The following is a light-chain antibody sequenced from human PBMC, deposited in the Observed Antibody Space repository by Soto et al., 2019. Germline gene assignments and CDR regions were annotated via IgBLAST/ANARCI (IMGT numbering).Light chain of an antibody. CDR2: DVN. J-gene: IGLJ2*01. Sequence: QSALTQPASVSGSPGQSITLSCTGTSSDIGGYDYASWYQRHRGKAPKLLIYDVNNRPSGVSNRFAGSKSANTASLTISGLQAEDEADYYCTSYASGSSHVVFGGGTQLTVL. CDR1: SSDIGGYDY. CDR3: TSYASGSSHVV. V-gene: IGLV2-14*01.